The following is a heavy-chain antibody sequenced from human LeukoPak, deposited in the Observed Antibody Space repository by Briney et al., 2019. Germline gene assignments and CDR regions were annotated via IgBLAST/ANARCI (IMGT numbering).Heavy chain of an antibody. CDR3: ASRVRERYCSSTSCYPPFDY. Sequence: SVTVSCKASGGTFSSYAISWVRQAPGQGLEWMGGIIPIFGTANYAQKFQGRVTITADESTSTAYMELSSLRSEDTAVYYCASRVRERYCSSTSCYPPFDYWGQGTLVTVSS. CDR1: GGTFSSYA. J-gene: IGHJ4*02. CDR2: IIPIFGTA. V-gene: IGHV1-69*13. D-gene: IGHD2-2*01.